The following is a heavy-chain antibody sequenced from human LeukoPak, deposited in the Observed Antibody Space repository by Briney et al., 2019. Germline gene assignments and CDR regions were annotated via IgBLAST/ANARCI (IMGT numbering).Heavy chain of an antibody. Sequence: PGGSLRLSCVASEFTFTTYTMNWVRQAPGKGLEWVSYIGNGGHIIYYAASVKGRFTISRDDAQNSLYLQLNRLRPEDTAVYYCARDLFQQALDYWGQGTLVTVSS. CDR3: ARDLFQQALDY. CDR2: IGNGGHII. J-gene: IGHJ4*02. V-gene: IGHV3-48*01. CDR1: EFTFTTYT.